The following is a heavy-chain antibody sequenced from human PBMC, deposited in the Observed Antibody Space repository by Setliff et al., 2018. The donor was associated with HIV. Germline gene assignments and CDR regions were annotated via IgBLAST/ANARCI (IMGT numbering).Heavy chain of an antibody. CDR3: VRDDNYFDTTGYYPYFDY. V-gene: IGHV1-18*01. J-gene: IGHJ4*02. D-gene: IGHD3-22*01. CDR2: IAGHNGDT. CDR1: GYTFISFG. Sequence: GASVTVSCKTSGYTFISFGISWVRQAPGQGLEWMGWIAGHNGDTKYDQMLQGRVTVAADISTSTVYMELRSLRSDDTAMYYCVRDDNYFDTTGYYPYFDYWGQGTQVTVSS.